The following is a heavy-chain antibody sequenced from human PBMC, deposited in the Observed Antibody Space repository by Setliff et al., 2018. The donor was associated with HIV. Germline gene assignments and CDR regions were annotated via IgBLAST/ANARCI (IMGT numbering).Heavy chain of an antibody. CDR1: EFTFSVYA. CDR3: ARDNLYYNTWNASPVYGLDV. D-gene: IGHD3-3*01. Sequence: PGGSLGLSCAASEFTFSVYAMSWLRQAPGKGLEWVSAIISSGSYIYYADSVKGRFTVSRDNAKNSLYLQMDGLRAEDTAVYFCARDNLYYNTWNASPVYGLDVWGQGTTVTVSS. V-gene: IGHV3-21*01. CDR2: IISSGSYI. J-gene: IGHJ6*02.